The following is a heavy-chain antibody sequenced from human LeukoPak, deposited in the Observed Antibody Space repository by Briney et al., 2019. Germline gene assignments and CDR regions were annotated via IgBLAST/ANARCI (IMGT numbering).Heavy chain of an antibody. V-gene: IGHV4-59*08. CDR3: ARLLGYCSSTSCWGGYFDY. Sequence: PSETLSLTRTVSGGSISSYYWSWIRQPPGKGLEWIGYIYYSGSTNYNPSLKSRVTISVDTSKNQFSLKLSSVTAADTAVYYCARLLGYCSSTSCWGGYFDYWGQGTLVTVSS. CDR1: GGSISSYY. D-gene: IGHD2-2*01. J-gene: IGHJ4*02. CDR2: IYYSGST.